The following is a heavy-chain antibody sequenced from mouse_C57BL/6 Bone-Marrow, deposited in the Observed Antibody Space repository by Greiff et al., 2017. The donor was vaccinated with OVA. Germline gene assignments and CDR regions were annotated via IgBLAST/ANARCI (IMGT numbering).Heavy chain of an antibody. CDR1: GYSFTGYY. CDR3: ARKGGVTTDYAMDY. CDR2: INPSTGGT. V-gene: IGHV1-42*01. Sequence: EVQLQQSGPELVKPGASVKISCKASGYSFTGYYMNWVKQSPEKSLEWIGEINPSTGGTTYNQKFKAKATLTVDKSSSTAYMQLKGLTSEDSAVYYCARKGGVTTDYAMDYWGQGTSVTVSS. J-gene: IGHJ4*01. D-gene: IGHD2-3*01.